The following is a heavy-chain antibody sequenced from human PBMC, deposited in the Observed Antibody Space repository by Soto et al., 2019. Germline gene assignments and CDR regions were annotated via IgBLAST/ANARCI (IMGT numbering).Heavy chain of an antibody. CDR3: ATLDYCGSQNLFDP. CDR1: GGSISSGGYY. D-gene: IGHD3-10*01. V-gene: IGHV4-31*03. J-gene: IGHJ5*02. CDR2: IYYSGST. Sequence: QVQLQESGPGLVKPSQTLSLTCTVSGGSISSGGYYWSWIRQHPGKGLEWIGYIYYSGSTYYNPSLKCRVTISVAMSTNQFSLKLSSVTAADTGVHCCATLDYCGSQNLFDPWGQGTLVTVSS.